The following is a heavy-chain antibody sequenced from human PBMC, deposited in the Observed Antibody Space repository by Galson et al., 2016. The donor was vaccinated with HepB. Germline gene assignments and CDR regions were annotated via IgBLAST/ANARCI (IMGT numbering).Heavy chain of an antibody. CDR1: GGSTGSSSYY. CDR3: AREYSSDYGMDV. D-gene: IGHD6-6*01. V-gene: IGHV4-39*01. J-gene: IGHJ6*02. CDR2: IYYSGNT. Sequence: LSLTCTVSGGSTGSSSYYWGWIRQPPGKGLEWIGSIYYSGNTYYNPSLKSRVTISVDTSKSQFSLKLRSVTAADTAVYYCAREYSSDYGMDVWGQGTTVTVFS.